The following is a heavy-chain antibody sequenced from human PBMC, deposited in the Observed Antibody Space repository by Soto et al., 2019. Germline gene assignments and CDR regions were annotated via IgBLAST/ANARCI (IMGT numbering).Heavy chain of an antibody. CDR2: ISSSGATI. CDR1: GFTFSAYE. V-gene: IGHV3-48*03. Sequence: EVQLVESGGGLIQPGGSLRLSCAASGFTFSAYEMNWVRQAPGKGLEWVSYISSSGATIYYADSVKGRFTISRDNAKNSLYLQMNSLRGEDTAVYYCARDLNGWFDPWGLGTLVTVSS. CDR3: ARDLNGWFDP. J-gene: IGHJ5*02.